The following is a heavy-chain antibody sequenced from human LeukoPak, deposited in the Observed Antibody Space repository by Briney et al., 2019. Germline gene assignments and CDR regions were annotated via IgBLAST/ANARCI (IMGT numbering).Heavy chain of an antibody. CDR2: ISSSSSYT. CDR3: ARVQGFFGEPGWFDP. Sequence: GGSLSLSCAASGFTFSDYYMSWIRQAPGKGLEWVSYISSSSSYTNYTDSVKGRFTISSDNAKNSLYLQMNSLIAEDTAVYYCARVQGFFGEPGWFDPWGQGTLVTVSS. CDR1: GFTFSDYY. D-gene: IGHD3-10*01. J-gene: IGHJ5*02. V-gene: IGHV3-11*06.